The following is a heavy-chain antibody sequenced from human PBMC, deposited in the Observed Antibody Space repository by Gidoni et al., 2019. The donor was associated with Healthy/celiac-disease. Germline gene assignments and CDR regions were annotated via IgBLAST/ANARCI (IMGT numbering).Heavy chain of an antibody. J-gene: IGHJ4*02. V-gene: IGHV3-23*01. CDR3: AKRADATVAGPGGLDY. Sequence: EVQLLESGGGLVQPGGSLRLSCAASGFPFSSYAMSWVRQAPGKGLEWVSAISGSGGSTYYADSVKGRFTISRDNSKNTLYLQMNSLRAEDTAVYYCAKRADATVAGPGGLDYWGQGTLVTVSS. CDR1: GFPFSSYA. CDR2: ISGSGGST. D-gene: IGHD6-19*01.